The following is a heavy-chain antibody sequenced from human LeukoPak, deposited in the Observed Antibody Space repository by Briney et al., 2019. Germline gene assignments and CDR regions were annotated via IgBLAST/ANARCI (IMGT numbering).Heavy chain of an antibody. CDR1: GFTFSNYW. CDR3: ARDLSITMVRGGQI. Sequence: GGSLRLSCAASGFTFSNYWMSWVRQAPGKGLEWVANIKQDGSEKYYVDSVKGRFTISRDNAMNSVYLQMNSLRAEDTAVYYCARDLSITMVRGGQIWGQGTLVTVSS. V-gene: IGHV3-7*01. J-gene: IGHJ4*02. CDR2: IKQDGSEK. D-gene: IGHD3-10*01.